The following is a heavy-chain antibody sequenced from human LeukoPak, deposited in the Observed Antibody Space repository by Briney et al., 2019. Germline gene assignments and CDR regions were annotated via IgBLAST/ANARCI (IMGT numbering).Heavy chain of an antibody. CDR2: IYYSGST. CDR3: ARSNGYNYFFDY. J-gene: IGHJ4*02. V-gene: IGHV4-39*07. CDR1: GGSISSSRYY. D-gene: IGHD5-24*01. Sequence: PLETLSLTCTVSGGSISSSRYYWGWIRQPPGKGLEWIGSIYYSGSTYYNPSLKSRVTISVDTSKNQFSLKLGSVTTADTAVYYCARSNGYNYFFDYWSQGTLVTVTS.